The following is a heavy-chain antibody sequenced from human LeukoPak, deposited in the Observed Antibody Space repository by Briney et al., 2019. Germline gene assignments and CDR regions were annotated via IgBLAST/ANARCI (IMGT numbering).Heavy chain of an antibody. V-gene: IGHV3-21*01. CDR1: GFTFSRYA. CDR3: ARDSVGIVVVTAIDY. J-gene: IGHJ4*02. CDR2: ISSRSSYK. D-gene: IGHD2-21*02. Sequence: GGSLRLSCAASGFTFSRYAFHWVRQAPGKGLEWVSAISSRSSYKYYADSVKGRFTISRDNAKNSLYLQMNSLRAEDTAVYYCARDSVGIVVVTAIDYWGQGTLVTVSS.